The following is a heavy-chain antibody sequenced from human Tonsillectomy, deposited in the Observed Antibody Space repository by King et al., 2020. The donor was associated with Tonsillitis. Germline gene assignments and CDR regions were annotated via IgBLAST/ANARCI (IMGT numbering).Heavy chain of an antibody. CDR1: GGSISTSY. CDR3: ARIIWYDYYYYMDV. Sequence: VQLQESGPGLVKPSETLSLTCTVSGGSISTSYWSWIRQPPGKGLEWIGYIYSSGRTNFNPPLKSRVSIPVDTSKKQVSLKLTSATAADTAVYYCARIIWYDYYYYMDVWGKGTTVTVSS. V-gene: IGHV4-59*08. J-gene: IGHJ6*03. CDR2: IYSSGRT. D-gene: IGHD6-13*01.